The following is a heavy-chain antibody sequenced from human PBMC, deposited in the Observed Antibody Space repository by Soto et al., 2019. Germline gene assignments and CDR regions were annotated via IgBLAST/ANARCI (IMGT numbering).Heavy chain of an antibody. Sequence: QVQLVESGGGVVQPGRSLRLSCEASGFTFSSYAMHWVRQAPGQGLEWVAVIWYDGSNKYYADSVKGRFTISRDTSKDTLYLQMNSLRAEDTSVYHCARGGYYDTSGYYSTSYYVDYWGQGTLVTVSS. CDR3: ARGGYYDTSGYYSTSYYVDY. V-gene: IGHV3-33*01. D-gene: IGHD3-22*01. J-gene: IGHJ4*02. CDR1: GFTFSSYA. CDR2: IWYDGSNK.